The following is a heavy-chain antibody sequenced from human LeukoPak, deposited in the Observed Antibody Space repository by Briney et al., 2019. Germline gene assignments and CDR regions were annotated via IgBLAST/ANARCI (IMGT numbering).Heavy chain of an antibody. D-gene: IGHD2-2*01. Sequence: ASVKVSCKASGYTSTGYYMHWVRQAPGQGLEWMGRINPNSGGTNYAQKFQGRVTMTRDTSISTAYMELSRLRSDDTAVYYCARDRGYCSSTSCYGDDAFDIWGQGTMVTVSS. V-gene: IGHV1-2*06. CDR1: GYTSTGYY. CDR2: INPNSGGT. J-gene: IGHJ3*02. CDR3: ARDRGYCSSTSCYGDDAFDI.